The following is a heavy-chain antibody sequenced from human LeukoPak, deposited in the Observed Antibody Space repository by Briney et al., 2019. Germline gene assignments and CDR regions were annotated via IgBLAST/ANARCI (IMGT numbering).Heavy chain of an antibody. D-gene: IGHD2-21*01. J-gene: IGHJ4*02. CDR2: IYENGGTT. CDR1: GFTFRSHA. Sequence: GSLRLSCVGSGFTFRSHAMSWVRQAPEKGLEFVSGIYENGGTTYYADSVKGRFSVSRDNSKNTLYLQMDSLRGEDTAVYYCAKDFRIGYSAHFDYWGQGALVTVSS. CDR3: AKDFRIGYSAHFDY. V-gene: IGHV3-23*01.